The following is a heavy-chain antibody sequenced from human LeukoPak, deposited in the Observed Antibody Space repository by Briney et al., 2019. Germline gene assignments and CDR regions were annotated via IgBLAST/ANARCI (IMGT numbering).Heavy chain of an antibody. J-gene: IGHJ4*02. V-gene: IGHV3-21*01. CDR2: ISSSSSYL. CDR1: GFTFSSYS. CDR3: ARGRCSSTSCYLYYFDY. Sequence: GGSLRLSCAASGFTFSSYSMNWVRQAPGKGLEWVPSISSSSSYLYYADSVKGRFTISRDNPKNSLYLQMNSLRAEDTAVYYCARGRCSSTSCYLYYFDYWGQGTLVTVSS. D-gene: IGHD2-2*01.